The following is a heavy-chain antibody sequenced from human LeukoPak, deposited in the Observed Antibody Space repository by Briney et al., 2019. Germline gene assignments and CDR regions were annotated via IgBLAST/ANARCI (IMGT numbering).Heavy chain of an antibody. J-gene: IGHJ6*02. V-gene: IGHV1-18*01. D-gene: IGHD3-9*01. CDR2: ISAYNDNT. CDR3: ARDYYDILTGYYNVIPNDGPYGMDV. CDR1: SYTCTSNC. Sequence: ASVKITSKASSYTCTSNCISWVRQAPGQGLEWMGWISAYNDNTNYAQKLQGRVTMTTDTSTRTAYVELRSLRSDDTAVYYCARDYYDILTGYYNVIPNDGPYGMDVWGQGTTVTVSS.